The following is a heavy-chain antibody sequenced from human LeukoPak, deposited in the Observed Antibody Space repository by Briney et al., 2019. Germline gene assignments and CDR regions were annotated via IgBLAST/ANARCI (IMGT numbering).Heavy chain of an antibody. Sequence: GASVKVSCKASGYTLTSYDINWVRQATGQGLEWMGWMNPNSGNTGYAQKFQGRVTMTRNTSISTAYMELSSLRSEDTAVYYCARDNSNYYYGSGNYYKRIKESDYGMDVWGQGTTVTVSS. CDR3: ARDNSNYYYGSGNYYKRIKESDYGMDV. V-gene: IGHV1-8*01. D-gene: IGHD3-10*01. CDR1: GYTLTSYD. CDR2: MNPNSGNT. J-gene: IGHJ6*02.